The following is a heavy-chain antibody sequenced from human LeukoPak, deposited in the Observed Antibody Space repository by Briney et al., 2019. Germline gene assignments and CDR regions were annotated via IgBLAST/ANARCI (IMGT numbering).Heavy chain of an antibody. CDR2: ISGSGGST. Sequence: PGGSLRLSCAASGFTFSSYAMSWVRQAPGKGLEWVSAISGSGGSTYYADSVKGRFTISRDNSKNTLYLQMNSLRAEDTAVYYCAKTMYSGSYYRAFDYWGQGTLVTVSS. D-gene: IGHD1-26*01. J-gene: IGHJ4*02. V-gene: IGHV3-23*01. CDR1: GFTFSSYA. CDR3: AKTMYSGSYYRAFDY.